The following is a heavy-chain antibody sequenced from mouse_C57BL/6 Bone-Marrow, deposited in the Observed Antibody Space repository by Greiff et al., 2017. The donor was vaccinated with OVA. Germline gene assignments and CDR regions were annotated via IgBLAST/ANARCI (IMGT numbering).Heavy chain of an antibody. Sequence: EVKLVESGPGLVKPSQSLSLTCSVTGYSITSGYYWNWIRQFPGNKLEWMGYISYDGSNNYNPSLKNRISITRDTSKNQFFLKLNSVTTEDTATYYCARGSWDDWFAYWGQGTLVTVSA. CDR2: ISYDGSN. V-gene: IGHV3-6*01. D-gene: IGHD4-1*01. CDR3: ARGSWDDWFAY. CDR1: GYSITSGYY. J-gene: IGHJ3*01.